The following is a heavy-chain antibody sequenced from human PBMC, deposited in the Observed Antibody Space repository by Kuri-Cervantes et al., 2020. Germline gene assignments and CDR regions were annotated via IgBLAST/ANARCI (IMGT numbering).Heavy chain of an antibody. CDR2: INAGNGNT. CDR3: AKGYLRGPIDD. J-gene: IGHJ4*02. D-gene: IGHD1-1*01. V-gene: IGHV1-3*01. CDR1: GYTSTSYP. Sequence: ASVKVSCKASGYTSTSYPTHWVRQAPGQRLEWMGWINAGNGNTKYSQKFQGRLTITRDTSASTAYMELSSLRSEDTAVYYCAKGYLRGPIDDWGQGTLVTVSS.